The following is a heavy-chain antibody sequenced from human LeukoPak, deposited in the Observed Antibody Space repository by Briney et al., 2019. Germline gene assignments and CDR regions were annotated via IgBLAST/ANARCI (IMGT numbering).Heavy chain of an antibody. D-gene: IGHD2-2*01. CDR2: IYYSGST. J-gene: IGHJ5*02. Sequence: SETLSLTCTVSGGSISSYYWSWIRQAPGKGLEWIGYIYYSGSTNYNPSLKSRVTISVDTSKNQFSLKLSSVTAADTAVYYCARDRYSSIGRWFDPWGQGTLVTVSS. V-gene: IGHV4-59*01. CDR1: GGSISSYY. CDR3: ARDRYSSIGRWFDP.